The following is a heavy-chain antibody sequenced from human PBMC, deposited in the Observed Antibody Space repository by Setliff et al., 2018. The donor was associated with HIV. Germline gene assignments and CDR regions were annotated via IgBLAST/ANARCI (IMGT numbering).Heavy chain of an antibody. Sequence: PSETLSLTCAVYGGSFSGYDWGWIRQSPGKGLEWIGSIYYNGHTSYNPSLQSRVTISVDRSQNQFSLRLRSVTATDTAVYYCARHLWFYYVAESYGYFDYWGQGSLVTVSS. CDR2: IYYNGHT. V-gene: IGHV4-39*01. CDR1: GGSFSGYD. D-gene: IGHD3-10*01. CDR3: ARHLWFYYVAESYGYFDY. J-gene: IGHJ4*02.